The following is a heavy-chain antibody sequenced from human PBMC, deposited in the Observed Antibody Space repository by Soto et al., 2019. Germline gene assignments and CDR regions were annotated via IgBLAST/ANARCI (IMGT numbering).Heavy chain of an antibody. D-gene: IGHD4-17*01. V-gene: IGHV3-33*01. Sequence: QVQLVESGGGVVQPGRSLRLSCAASGFTISSYGMHWVRQAPGKGLEWVAVIWYDGSNKYYADSVNGRFTISRDNSKNTLYLPMTSLRAEETAAYYCARTDYGGTYFDSWGQGTLVTVSS. J-gene: IGHJ4*02. CDR2: IWYDGSNK. CDR1: GFTISSYG. CDR3: ARTDYGGTYFDS.